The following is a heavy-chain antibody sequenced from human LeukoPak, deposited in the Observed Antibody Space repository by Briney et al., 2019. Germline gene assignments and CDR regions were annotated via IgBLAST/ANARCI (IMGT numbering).Heavy chain of an antibody. CDR1: GFTFSSYA. J-gene: IGHJ4*02. CDR2: ISGSGGST. D-gene: IGHD3-3*01. CDR3: AKDSHYDLWSGSGYYFDY. V-gene: IGHV3-23*01. Sequence: GGSLRLSCAASGFTFSSYAMSRVRQAPGKGLEWVSAISGSGGSTYYADSVKGRFTISRDNSKNTLYLQMNSLRAEDTAVYYCAKDSHYDLWSGSGYYFDYWGQGTLVTVSS.